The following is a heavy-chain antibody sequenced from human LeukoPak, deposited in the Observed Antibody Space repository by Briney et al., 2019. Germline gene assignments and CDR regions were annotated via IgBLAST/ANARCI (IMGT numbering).Heavy chain of an antibody. Sequence: KPSETLSLTCGVSGGSITNTNYWTWVRQPPGKGLEWIGEVNLQGSTNYNPSLMGRVAISVDTSENHISLQLTSVTAADTAVYYCARDLAAAGTFWGQGTLVTVSS. J-gene: IGHJ4*02. CDR2: VNLQGST. V-gene: IGHV4-4*02. CDR3: ARDLAAAGTF. CDR1: GGSITNTNY. D-gene: IGHD6-13*01.